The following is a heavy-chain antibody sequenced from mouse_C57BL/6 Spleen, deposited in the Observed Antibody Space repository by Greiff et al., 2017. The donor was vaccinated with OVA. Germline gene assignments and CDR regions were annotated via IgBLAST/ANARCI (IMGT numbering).Heavy chain of an antibody. CDR3: TRDGDYDGFAY. CDR1: GFTFSSYA. D-gene: IGHD2-4*01. J-gene: IGHJ3*01. V-gene: IGHV5-9-1*02. CDR2: ISSGGDYL. Sequence: EVKLMESGEGLVKPGGSLKLSCAASGFTFSSYAMSWVRQTPEKRLEWVAYISSGGDYLYYADTVKGRFTISRDNARNTLYLQMSSLKSEDTAMYYCTRDGDYDGFAYWGQGTLVTVSA.